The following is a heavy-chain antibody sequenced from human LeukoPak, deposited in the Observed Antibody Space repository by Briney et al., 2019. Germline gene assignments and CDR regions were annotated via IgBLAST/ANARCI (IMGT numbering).Heavy chain of an antibody. J-gene: IGHJ3*02. CDR3: AKVVYGSGWCFDT. D-gene: IGHD6-19*01. V-gene: IGHV3-23*01. CDR2: ISGSGGST. CDR1: GFTFSTYA. Sequence: QTGGSLRLSCAASGFTFSTYAMSWVRQAPGKGLEWVSAISGSGGSTYYADSVKGRFTISRDDSKNTLYLQVNSLRAEDTAVYYCAKVVYGSGWCFDTWGQGTMVTVSS.